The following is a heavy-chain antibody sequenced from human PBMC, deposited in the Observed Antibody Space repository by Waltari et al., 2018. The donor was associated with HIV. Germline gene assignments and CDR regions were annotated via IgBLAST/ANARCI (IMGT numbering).Heavy chain of an antibody. Sequence: QVQLIQPDFQMGNPGASLRLSCQASGFILGDNFIHWVRRNRQQTFEWMTIINGAEGDANSAQKVQARITLTRYLFTGTIHLDLMSLRSEDTAVYFCARAGLGGLIQDCDIWGRGT. CDR2: INGAEGDA. D-gene: IGHD1-26*01. V-gene: IGHV1-46*01. CDR1: GFILGDNF. CDR3: ARAGLGGLIQDCDI. J-gene: IGHJ4*02.